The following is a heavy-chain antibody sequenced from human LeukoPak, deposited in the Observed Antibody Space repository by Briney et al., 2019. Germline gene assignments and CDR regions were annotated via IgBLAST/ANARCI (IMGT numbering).Heavy chain of an antibody. CDR1: GFTFSGYA. V-gene: IGHV3-23*01. Sequence: GGSLRLSCAASGFTFSGYAMSWVRQAPGKGLEWVSAISGSGGSTYYADSVKGRFTISRDNAKNSLYLQMNSLRAEDTAVYYCARDFGRYYDILTGYHAEGYWGQGTLVTVSS. CDR3: ARDFGRYYDILTGYHAEGY. J-gene: IGHJ4*02. CDR2: ISGSGGST. D-gene: IGHD3-9*01.